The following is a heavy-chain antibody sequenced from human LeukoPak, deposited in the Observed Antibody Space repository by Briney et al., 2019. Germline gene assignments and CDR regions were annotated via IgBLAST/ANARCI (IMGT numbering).Heavy chain of an antibody. CDR3: ARNRAFDV. D-gene: IGHD1-14*01. V-gene: IGHV4-59*01. J-gene: IGHJ3*01. CDR2: ASYSGST. Sequence: SETLSLTCTVSGGSISSYYWNWIRQPPGKGLEWIGYASYSGSTNYNPSLESRVTMSVDTSKNQFSLNLSSLTAADTAVYYCARNRAFDVWGQGTMVTVSS. CDR1: GGSISSYY.